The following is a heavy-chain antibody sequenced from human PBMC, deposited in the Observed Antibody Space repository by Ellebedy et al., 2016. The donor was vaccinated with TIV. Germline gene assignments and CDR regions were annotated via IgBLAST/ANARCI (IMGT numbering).Heavy chain of an antibody. CDR2: IYYSGTT. D-gene: IGHD6-13*01. J-gene: IGHJ2*01. Sequence: MPSETLSLTCTVSGGSLTNHFRSWIRQPPGQGLEWIASIYYSGTTNYNPSLKSRVTISVDTSKNQISLTLMSSVSAADTAVYYCARVAITAAVGGGFFDLWGRGTLVTVSS. V-gene: IGHV4-59*11. CDR3: ARVAITAAVGGGFFDL. CDR1: GGSLTNHF.